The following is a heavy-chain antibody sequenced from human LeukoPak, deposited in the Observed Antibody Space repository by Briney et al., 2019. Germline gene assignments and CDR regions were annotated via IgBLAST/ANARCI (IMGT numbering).Heavy chain of an antibody. V-gene: IGHV4-34*01. Sequence: PSETLSLTCAVYGGSFSGYYWSWIRHPPGKGLEWIGEINHSGSTNYNPSLKSRVTISVDTSKNQFSLKLSSVTAADTAVYYCARSLRYFDKYYFDYWGQGTLVTVSS. CDR1: GGSFSGYY. D-gene: IGHD3-9*01. J-gene: IGHJ4*02. CDR3: ARSLRYFDKYYFDY. CDR2: INHSGST.